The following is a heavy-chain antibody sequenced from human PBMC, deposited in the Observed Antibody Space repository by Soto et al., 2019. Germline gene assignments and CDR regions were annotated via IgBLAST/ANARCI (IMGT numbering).Heavy chain of an antibody. J-gene: IGHJ6*02. CDR2: INWNGGST. CDR3: AREHTAMQLRYYYYGMDV. D-gene: IGHD5-18*01. Sequence: GGSLRLSCAAFGFTFDDYGMSWVRQAPGKGLEWVSGINWNGGSTGYADSVKGRFTISRDNAKNSLYLQMNSLRAEDTALYYCAREHTAMQLRYYYYGMDVWGQGTTVTVSS. V-gene: IGHV3-20*04. CDR1: GFTFDDYG.